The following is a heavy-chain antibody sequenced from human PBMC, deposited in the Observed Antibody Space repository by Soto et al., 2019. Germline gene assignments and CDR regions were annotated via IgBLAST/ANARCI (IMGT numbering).Heavy chain of an antibody. V-gene: IGHV3-23*01. CDR3: ARKVAGSI. CDR1: GFTVSSFP. Sequence: EMHLLESGGGLVQPGGSLRLSCAASGFTVSSFPMTLVRQAPGKGLEWVSSISSSGDDSFYADSVKGRFTISRDSSKNMLFLQLSRLRAEDTAVYYCARKVAGSIWGQGTLVTVSS. D-gene: IGHD6-19*01. CDR2: ISSSGDDS. J-gene: IGHJ4*02.